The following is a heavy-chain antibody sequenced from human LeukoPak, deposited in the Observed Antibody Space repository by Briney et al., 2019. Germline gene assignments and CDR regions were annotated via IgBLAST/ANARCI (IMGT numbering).Heavy chain of an antibody. CDR3: ARGEWELYYFDY. D-gene: IGHD1-26*01. J-gene: IGHJ4*02. CDR1: GGSIRSYY. V-gene: IGHV4-59*01. CDR2: IYYIGST. Sequence: SETLSLTCTVSGGSIRSYYWSWIRQPPGKGLECIGYIYYIGSTNYNPSLKSRVTISLDTSKSQFSLKLTSVTPADTAVYYCARGEWELYYFDYWGQGTLVTVSS.